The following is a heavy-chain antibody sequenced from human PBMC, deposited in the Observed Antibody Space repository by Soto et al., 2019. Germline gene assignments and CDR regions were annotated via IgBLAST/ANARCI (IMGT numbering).Heavy chain of an antibody. V-gene: IGHV1-2*02. CDR2: INPNSGGT. D-gene: IGHD3-22*01. CDR3: LVRGYYYDSRVYPRGLGAFDI. Sequence: ASVKVSCTDSGYAFTGYYMHWVRQASGQGLEWMGWINPNSGGTNHAQKCQGRVTMTRDTSISTAYMELSRLRSDDTAVYYCLVRGYYYDSRVYPRGLGAFDICCQGTIVTV. J-gene: IGHJ3*02. CDR1: GYAFTGYY.